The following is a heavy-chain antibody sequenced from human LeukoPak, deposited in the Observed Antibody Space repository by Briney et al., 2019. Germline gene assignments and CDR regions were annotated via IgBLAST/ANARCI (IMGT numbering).Heavy chain of an antibody. Sequence: SETLSLTCTVSGGSVSSGSYYRSWIRQPPGKGLEWIGYMFYSGSTNYNPSLKSRVTISVDTSKNQFSLRLSSVTAADTAVYYCARAPGMGASIDYWGQGTLVTVSS. V-gene: IGHV4-61*01. D-gene: IGHD5-18*01. CDR2: MFYSGST. CDR1: GGSVSSGSYY. J-gene: IGHJ4*02. CDR3: ARAPGMGASIDY.